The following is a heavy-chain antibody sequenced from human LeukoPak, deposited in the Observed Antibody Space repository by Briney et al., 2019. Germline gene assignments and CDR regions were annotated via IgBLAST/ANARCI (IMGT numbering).Heavy chain of an antibody. CDR1: GFTFSSYA. CDR2: ISYDGSNK. D-gene: IGHD3-22*01. J-gene: IGHJ4*02. Sequence: GGSLRLSCAASGFTFSSYAMHWVRQAPGKGLEWVALISYDGSNKYHADSVKGRFTISRDNSKNTLYLQMNSLRGEDMAVFYCARPQGYFAANFDYWGQGTLVTVSS. CDR3: ARPQGYFAANFDY. V-gene: IGHV3-30*04.